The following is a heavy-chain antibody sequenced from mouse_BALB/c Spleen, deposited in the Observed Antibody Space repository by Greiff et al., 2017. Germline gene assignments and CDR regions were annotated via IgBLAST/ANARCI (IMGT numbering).Heavy chain of an antibody. Sequence: QVQLQQPGAELVKPGASVKLSCKASGYTFTSYWMHWVKQRPGQGLEWIGEIDPSDSYTNYNQKFKGKATLTVDKSSSTAYMQLSSLTSEDSAVYYCARKLYDGTWFAYWGQGTLVTVSA. CDR3: ARKLYDGTWFAY. D-gene: IGHD2-3*01. CDR1: GYTFTSYW. CDR2: IDPSDSYT. J-gene: IGHJ3*01. V-gene: IGHV1-69*02.